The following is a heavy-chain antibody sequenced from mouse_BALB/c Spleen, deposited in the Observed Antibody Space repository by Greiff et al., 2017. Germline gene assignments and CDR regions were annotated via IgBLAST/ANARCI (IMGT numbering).Heavy chain of an antibody. CDR2: IDPETGGT. CDR3: TREGDGYSWHYAMDY. J-gene: IGHJ4*01. CDR1: GYTFTDYE. D-gene: IGHD2-3*01. V-gene: IGHV1-15*01. Sequence: VQLQQSGAELVRPGASVTLSCKASGYTFTDYEMHWVKQTPVHGLEWIGAIDPETGGTAYNQKFKGKATLTADKSSSTAYMELRSLTSEDSAVYYCTREGDGYSWHYAMDYWGQGTSVTVSS.